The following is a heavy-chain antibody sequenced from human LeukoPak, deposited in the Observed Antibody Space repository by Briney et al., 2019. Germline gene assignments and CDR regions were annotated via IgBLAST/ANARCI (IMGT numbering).Heavy chain of an antibody. CDR2: FGTRSTSI. D-gene: IGHD3-22*01. J-gene: IGHJ4*02. V-gene: IGHV3-21*01. CDR1: GFTFSGYS. CDR3: AREVSEGFDF. Sequence: GGSLRLSCTASGFTFSGYSMNWTRQAPGKGLEWVSSFGTRSTSIYHAGSVKGRFAISRDNAKNSLYLQMNSLRAEDTALYYCAREVSEGFDFWGQGTLVTVSS.